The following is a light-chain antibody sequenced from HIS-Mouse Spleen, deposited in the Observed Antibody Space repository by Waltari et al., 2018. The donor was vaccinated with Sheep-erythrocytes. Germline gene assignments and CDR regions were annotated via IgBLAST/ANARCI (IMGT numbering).Light chain of an antibody. J-gene: IGLJ3*02. Sequence: QSALTQPASVSGSPGQSITISCTGTSSYVGSYNLVSWYQQHPGKAPKLMIYEGSKRPSGVSNRFSGSKSGNTASLTISGLQAEDEADYYCSSYAGSNNWVFGGGTKLTVL. V-gene: IGLV2-23*01. CDR3: SSYAGSNNWV. CDR2: EGS. CDR1: SSYVGSYNL.